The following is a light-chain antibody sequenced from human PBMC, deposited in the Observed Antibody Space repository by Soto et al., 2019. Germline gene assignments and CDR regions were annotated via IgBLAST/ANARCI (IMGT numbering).Light chain of an antibody. V-gene: IGKV3-20*01. J-gene: IGKJ3*01. CDR2: DTS. CDR1: QSANNNY. Sequence: EIVLMQSPGTLSLSPGEGATLSCRASQSANNNYLAWYQQIPGHAPTVLIFDTSRRATGVPDRFSGSRSVTDFSLHISTVDRCDVAVYYCEPYDRSQFTLGPGNKVNIK. CDR3: EPYDRSQFT.